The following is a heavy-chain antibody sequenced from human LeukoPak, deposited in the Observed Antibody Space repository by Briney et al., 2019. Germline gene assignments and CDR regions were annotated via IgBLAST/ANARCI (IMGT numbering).Heavy chain of an antibody. V-gene: IGHV1-2*04. CDR2: INPNSGGT. Sequence: ASVKVSCKASGYTFTGYYMHWMRQAPGQGLEWMGWINPNSGGTNYAQKFQGWVTMTRDTSISTAYMELSRLRSDDTAVYYCATLGYCSSTSCYGGDFDYWGQGTLVTVSS. J-gene: IGHJ4*02. CDR1: GYTFTGYY. D-gene: IGHD2-2*01. CDR3: ATLGYCSSTSCYGGDFDY.